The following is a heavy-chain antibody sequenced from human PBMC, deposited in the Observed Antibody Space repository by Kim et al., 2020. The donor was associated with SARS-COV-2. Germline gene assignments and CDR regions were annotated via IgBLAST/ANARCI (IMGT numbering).Heavy chain of an antibody. CDR2: IYYSGST. D-gene: IGHD5-18*01. V-gene: IGHV4-59*01. CDR3: AREDTAMVIDI. Sequence: SETLSLTCTVSGGSISSYYWSWIRQPPGKGLEWIGYIYYSGSTNYNPSLKSRVTISVDTSKNQFSLKLSSVTAADTAVYYCAREDTAMVIDIWGQGTMVTVSS. J-gene: IGHJ3*02. CDR1: GGSISSYY.